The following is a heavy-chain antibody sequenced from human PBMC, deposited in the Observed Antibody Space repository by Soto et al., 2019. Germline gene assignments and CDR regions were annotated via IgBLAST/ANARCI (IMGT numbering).Heavy chain of an antibody. D-gene: IGHD6-6*01. V-gene: IGHV3-66*01. J-gene: IGHJ6*03. CDR2: IYSGGST. CDR1: GFTVSSNY. Sequence: PGGSLRLSCAASGFTVSSNYMSWVRQAPGKGLEWVSVIYSGGSTYYADSVKGRFTISRDNSKNTLYLQMNSLRAEDTAVYYCASPGIAARPLSYYYYMDVWGKGTTVTVSS. CDR3: ASPGIAARPLSYYYYMDV.